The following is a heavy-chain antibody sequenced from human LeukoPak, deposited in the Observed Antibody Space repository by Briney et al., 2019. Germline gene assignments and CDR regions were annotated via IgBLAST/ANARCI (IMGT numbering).Heavy chain of an antibody. CDR1: GGSISSGGYY. D-gene: IGHD3-22*01. Sequence: SETLSLTCTVSGGSISSGGYYWSWIRQHPGKGLEWIGNIYYSGSTYYTPSLKSRVTISVDTSKNQFSLKLSSVTAADTAVYYCASSDYYDSSGYYCFDYWGHGTLVTVSS. CDR3: ASSDYYDSSGYYCFDY. V-gene: IGHV4-31*03. J-gene: IGHJ4*01. CDR2: IYYSGST.